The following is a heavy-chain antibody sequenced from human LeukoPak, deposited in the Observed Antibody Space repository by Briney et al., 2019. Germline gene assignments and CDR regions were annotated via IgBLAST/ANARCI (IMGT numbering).Heavy chain of an antibody. V-gene: IGHV4-39*01. CDR3: ARHLGPSHSDY. Sequence: SETLSLTCTVSGGSISSYYWSWIRQPPGKGLEWLGSIYYSGSTYYNPSLKSPVTISVDTSKNQFSLKLSSVTAADTAVYYCARHLGPSHSDYWGQGTLVTVSS. D-gene: IGHD2-2*01. CDR2: IYYSGST. CDR1: GGSISSYY. J-gene: IGHJ4*02.